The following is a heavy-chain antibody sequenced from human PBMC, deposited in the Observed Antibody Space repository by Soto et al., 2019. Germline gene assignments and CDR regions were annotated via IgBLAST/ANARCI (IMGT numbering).Heavy chain of an antibody. J-gene: IGHJ5*01. CDR2: TYYRSKWYS. CDR3: ARYGGAWFLDS. CDR1: GDSVSSTSAA. V-gene: IGHV6-1*01. Sequence: QVQLQQSGPGLVQPSQTLSLTCAISGDSVSSTSAAWNWIRQSPSIGLEWLGRTYYRSKWYSVYAGAVRARITINPDTSKNQFSLQLYFVTPEDTAVYYCARYGGAWFLDSWGHGTLVTVSS. D-gene: IGHD6-19*01.